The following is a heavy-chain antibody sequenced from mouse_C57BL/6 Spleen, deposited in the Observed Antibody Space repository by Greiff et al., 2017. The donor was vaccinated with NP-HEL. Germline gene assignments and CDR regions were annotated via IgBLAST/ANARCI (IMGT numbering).Heavy chain of an antibody. Sequence: EVKVVESGGGLVQPGGSLKLSCAASGFTFSDYYMYWVRQTPEKRLEWVAYISNGGGSTYYPDTVKGRFTISRDNAKNTLYLQMSRLKSEDTAMYYCARHGDYYSSWFAYWGQGTLVTVSA. CDR2: ISNGGGST. D-gene: IGHD1-1*01. V-gene: IGHV5-12*01. CDR3: ARHGDYYSSWFAY. CDR1: GFTFSDYY. J-gene: IGHJ3*01.